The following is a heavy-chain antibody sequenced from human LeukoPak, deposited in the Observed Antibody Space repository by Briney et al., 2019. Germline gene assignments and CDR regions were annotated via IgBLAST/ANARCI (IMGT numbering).Heavy chain of an antibody. V-gene: IGHV3-33*01. CDR1: GFTFSSYG. J-gene: IGHJ4*02. CDR3: ARGYYDSSGYYFIRYGYFDY. Sequence: GGSRRLSCAASGFTFSSYGMHWVRQAPGKGLEWVAVICYDGSNKYYGDSVKGRFTISRDNSKNTLYLQMNSLRAEDTAVYYCARGYYDSSGYYFIRYGYFDYWGQGTLVTVSS. D-gene: IGHD3-22*01. CDR2: ICYDGSNK.